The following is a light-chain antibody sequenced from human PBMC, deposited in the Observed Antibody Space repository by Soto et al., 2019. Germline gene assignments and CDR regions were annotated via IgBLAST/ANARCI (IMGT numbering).Light chain of an antibody. J-gene: IGKJ4*01. CDR2: KAS. V-gene: IGKV1-5*03. CDR1: ESSSSW. CDR3: QQYNTYPLT. Sequence: DIQMTPSPSTLYASVGDRVSITCRAIESSSSWLAWDQQKPGKAPKILINKASNLESGVPSRFSGSGSGTEFTLTISSLQPDDFANYYCQQYNTYPLTCGGGTKVEIK.